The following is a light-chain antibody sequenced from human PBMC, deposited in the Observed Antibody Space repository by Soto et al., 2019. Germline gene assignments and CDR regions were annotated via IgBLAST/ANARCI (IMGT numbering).Light chain of an antibody. Sequence: QSVLTQPPSASGTPGQRVTFSCSGSSSNIGSNTVNWYQKLPGTAPKLLIYSNNQRPSGVPDRFSGSKSGTSASLAISGLQSEEESDYYCAAWDDSLNGPVFGGGTKLTVL. CDR3: AAWDDSLNGPV. J-gene: IGLJ2*01. CDR2: SNN. V-gene: IGLV1-44*01. CDR1: SSNIGSNT.